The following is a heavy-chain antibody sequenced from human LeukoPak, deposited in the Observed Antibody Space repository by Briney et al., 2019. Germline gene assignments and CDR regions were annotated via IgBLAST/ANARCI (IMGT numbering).Heavy chain of an antibody. CDR3: ARDGRGGYLDY. CDR2: INQDGNQK. J-gene: IGHJ4*02. Sequence: GGSLRLSCAASGYTFSDYWTSWVRQAPGKGLEWVANINQDGNQKYYVDSLKGRFTISRDNAKNSLYLQMNNLRVEDTAIYYCARDGRGGYLDYWGQGALVTVSS. D-gene: IGHD3-10*01. V-gene: IGHV3-7*01. CDR1: GYTFSDYW.